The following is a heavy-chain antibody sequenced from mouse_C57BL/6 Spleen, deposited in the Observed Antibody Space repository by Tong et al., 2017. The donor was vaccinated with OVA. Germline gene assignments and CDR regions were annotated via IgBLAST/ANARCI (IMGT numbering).Heavy chain of an antibody. CDR3: ASASADGYYSFDY. J-gene: IGHJ2*01. CDR2: INPNNGGT. V-gene: IGHV1-14*01. Sequence: EVQLQESGPELVKPGASVKMSCKASGYTFTSYVMHWVKQKPGQGLEWIGGINPNNGGTSYNQKFKGKATLTVDKSYSTAYMELRSLTSEDSAVYYCASASADGYYSFDYWGQGTTLTVSS. D-gene: IGHD2-3*01. CDR1: GYTFTSYV.